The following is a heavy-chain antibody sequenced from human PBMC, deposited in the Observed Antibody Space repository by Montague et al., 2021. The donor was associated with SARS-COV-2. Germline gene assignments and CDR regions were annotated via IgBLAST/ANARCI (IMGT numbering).Heavy chain of an antibody. D-gene: IGHD1-26*01. Sequence: SETLSLTCTVSGDSVSHDFWTWIRQPPGKGLEWTGYVYYSRSSSXNPSLRGRVSIAVDTSKNQFSLRLSTVTAADTAIYYCVRDPAPSGSGTFYDYWGQGTLVAVSS. J-gene: IGHJ4*02. CDR1: GDSVSHDF. V-gene: IGHV4-59*02. CDR2: VYYSRSS. CDR3: VRDPAPSGSGTFYDY.